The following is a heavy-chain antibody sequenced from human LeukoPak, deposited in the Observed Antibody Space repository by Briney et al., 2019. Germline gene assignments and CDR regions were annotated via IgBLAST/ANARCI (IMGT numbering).Heavy chain of an antibody. D-gene: IGHD3-22*01. V-gene: IGHV3-21*04. CDR2: ISRNSTYI. CDR1: GFTFSSYI. Sequence: GGSLRLSCAASGFTFSSYIMNWVRQAPGKGLEWVASISRNSTYIHYADSVKGRFTISRDNAKNSQYLQMNSLRGEDTAVYYCARGGPTSYYYDSRVDDDAFDIWGQGTMVTVSS. J-gene: IGHJ3*02. CDR3: ARGGPTSYYYDSRVDDDAFDI.